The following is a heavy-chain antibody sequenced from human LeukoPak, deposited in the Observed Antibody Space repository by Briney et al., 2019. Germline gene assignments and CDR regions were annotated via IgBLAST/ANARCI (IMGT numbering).Heavy chain of an antibody. D-gene: IGHD3-22*01. CDR1: GFTFSSYA. J-gene: IGHJ3*02. CDR2: INGSAYST. V-gene: IGHV3-23*01. Sequence: PGGSLRLSCAASGFTFSSYAMTWVRQAPGKGLEWISGINGSAYSTSYADSVKGRFTISRDNSKNTLYLQMNSLRAEDTAVYYFARNSSGLKLGAALDTWGQGTWSTFPS. CDR3: ARNSSGLKLGAALDT.